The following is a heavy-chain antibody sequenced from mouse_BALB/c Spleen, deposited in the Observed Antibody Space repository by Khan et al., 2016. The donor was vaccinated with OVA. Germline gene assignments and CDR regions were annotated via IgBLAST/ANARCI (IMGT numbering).Heavy chain of an antibody. V-gene: IGHV1-7*01. Sequence: QVQLQQSGAELAKPGASVKMSCKASGYTFTSYWMHWVKQRPGQGVEWIGYINPSTGYTEYNQKFKDKATLTADKSSSTAYMQLSSLTSEDSAVYYCANHGSSSAWFAFWGQGTLVTVSA. CDR2: INPSTGYT. J-gene: IGHJ3*01. D-gene: IGHD1-1*01. CDR3: ANHGSSSAWFAF. CDR1: GYTFTSYW.